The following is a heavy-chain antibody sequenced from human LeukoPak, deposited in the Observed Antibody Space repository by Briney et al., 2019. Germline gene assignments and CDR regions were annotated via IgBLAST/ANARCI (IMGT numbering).Heavy chain of an antibody. CDR1: GGSISSGGYY. V-gene: IGHV4-30-2*01. CDR3: ARAPSADTAMGIDY. CDR2: IYHSGST. D-gene: IGHD5-18*01. J-gene: IGHJ4*02. Sequence: PSETLSLTCTVSGGSISSGGYYWSWIRQPPGKGLEWIGYIYHSGSTNYNPSLKSRVTISVDKSKNQFSLKLSSVTAADTAVYYCARAPSADTAMGIDYWGQGTLVTVSS.